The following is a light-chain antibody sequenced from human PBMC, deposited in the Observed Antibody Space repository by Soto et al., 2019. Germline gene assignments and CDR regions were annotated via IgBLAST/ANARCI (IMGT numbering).Light chain of an antibody. V-gene: IGLV1-40*01. CDR2: ENN. Sequence: QSALTQPPSVSEAPGQRVTISCTGSSSNIGAGYEAHWYQQVPGTAPKRLMYENNNRPSGVPDRFSGSKSGTSASLAITGLQAEDEAEYYCQSYDSSLSGYVFGTGTKLTVL. CDR3: QSYDSSLSGYV. CDR1: SSNIGAGYE. J-gene: IGLJ1*01.